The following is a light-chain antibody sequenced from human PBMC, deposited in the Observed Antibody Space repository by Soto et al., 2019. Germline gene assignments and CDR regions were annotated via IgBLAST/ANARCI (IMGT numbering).Light chain of an antibody. V-gene: IGLV2-14*01. CDR2: DVS. CDR3: SSYTSSSTYVV. Sequence: QSALTQPASVSGSTGRSITISCTGASSDVGGYNYVSWYQQHPGKAPKLMIYDVSNRPSGVSNRFSGSKSGNTASLTISGLQAEDEAYYYCSSYTSSSTYVVFGGGTQLTV. CDR1: SSDVGGYNY. J-gene: IGLJ2*01.